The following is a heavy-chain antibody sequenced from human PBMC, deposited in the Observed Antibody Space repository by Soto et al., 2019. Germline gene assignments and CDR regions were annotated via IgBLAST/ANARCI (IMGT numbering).Heavy chain of an antibody. D-gene: IGHD6-19*01. Sequence: SETLSLTCTVSGGSISSSSYYWGWIRQPPGKGLEWIGSIYYSGSTYYNPSLKSRVTISVDTSKNQFSLKLSSVTAADTAVYYCARHAVHSSDFTDYWGQGTLVTSPQ. V-gene: IGHV4-39*01. CDR3: ARHAVHSSDFTDY. CDR2: IYYSGST. J-gene: IGHJ4*02. CDR1: GGSISSSSYY.